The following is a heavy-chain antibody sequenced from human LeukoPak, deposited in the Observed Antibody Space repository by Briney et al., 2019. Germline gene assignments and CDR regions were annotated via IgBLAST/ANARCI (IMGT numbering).Heavy chain of an antibody. Sequence: PGRSLRLSCAASGFTFSSYGMHWVRQAPGKGLEWAAVIWYDGSNKYYADSVKGRFTISRDNSKNTLYLQMNSLRAEDTAVYYCASKTPGYSSSWFDAFDIWGQGTMVTVSS. CDR3: ASKTPGYSSSWFDAFDI. V-gene: IGHV3-33*01. CDR2: IWYDGSNK. D-gene: IGHD6-13*01. J-gene: IGHJ3*02. CDR1: GFTFSSYG.